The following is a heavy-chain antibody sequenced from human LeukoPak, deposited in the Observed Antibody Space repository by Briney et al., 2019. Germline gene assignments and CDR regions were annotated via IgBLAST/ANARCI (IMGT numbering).Heavy chain of an antibody. J-gene: IGHJ5*02. V-gene: IGHV6-1*01. CDR2: TYYRSKWYN. CDR3: ARGGWRRTLEYNWFDP. D-gene: IGHD3/OR15-3a*01. CDR1: GDSVSSNSAA. Sequence: SQTLSLTCAISGDSVSSNSAAWNWIRQSPSRGLEWLGRTYYRSKWYNDYAVSVKSRITINPDTSKNQFSLQPNSVTPEDTAVYYRARGGWRRTLEYNWFDPWGQGTLVTVSS.